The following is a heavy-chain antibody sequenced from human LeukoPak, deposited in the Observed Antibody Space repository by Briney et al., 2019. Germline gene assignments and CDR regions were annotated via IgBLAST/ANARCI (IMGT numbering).Heavy chain of an antibody. Sequence: PGGSLRLSCVASGFTFSNYAMSWVRQAPGKGLEWVSAITGSGTNRCYADSLKGRFTTSRDNSKNTVFLQMNSLRHEDTAIYYCVIWGDYDVLTGYYVPDYWGQGTLVTVAS. CDR3: VIWGDYDVLTGYYVPDY. CDR2: ITGSGTNR. J-gene: IGHJ4*02. V-gene: IGHV3-23*01. D-gene: IGHD3-9*01. CDR1: GFTFSNYA.